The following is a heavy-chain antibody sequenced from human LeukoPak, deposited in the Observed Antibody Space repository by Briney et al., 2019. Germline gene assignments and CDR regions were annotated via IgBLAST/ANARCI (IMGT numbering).Heavy chain of an antibody. CDR1: RVSISDYD. CDR3: ATYLYGGDYGSYYFDY. V-gene: IGHV4-59*12. D-gene: IGHD4-23*01. Sequence: SETLSLTCTVARVSISDYDWSWIRQPPGKGLEWIGFISYSGSTTYNPALKSRVTMSRDTSKNQFSLELSSVTAADTAVYYCATYLYGGDYGSYYFDYWGQGTLVTVSP. CDR2: ISYSGST. J-gene: IGHJ4*02.